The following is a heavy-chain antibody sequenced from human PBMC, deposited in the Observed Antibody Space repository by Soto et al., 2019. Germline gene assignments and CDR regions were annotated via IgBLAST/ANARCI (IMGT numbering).Heavy chain of an antibody. CDR1: GFSVSSNY. D-gene: IGHD1-26*01. CDR2: IYGGGDT. CDR3: ARQHGGSLDY. J-gene: IGHJ4*02. Sequence: GGSLRLSCAASGFSVSSNYMSWVRQAPGKGLGWVSVIYGGGDTFYADSVKGRFTISRDNFKNTVYLQMNSLRAEDTAVYYCARQHGGSLDYWGQGTLVTVSS. V-gene: IGHV3-53*01.